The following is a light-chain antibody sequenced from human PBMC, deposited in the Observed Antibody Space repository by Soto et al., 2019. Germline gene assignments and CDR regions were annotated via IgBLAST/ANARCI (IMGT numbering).Light chain of an antibody. CDR1: QSVSSSY. CDR3: QQYSSSPPEFT. J-gene: IGKJ3*01. CDR2: GVS. V-gene: IGKV3-20*01. Sequence: EIVLTQSPGTLSLSPGERATLSCRASQSVSSSYLAWYQQRPGQAPRLLIFGVSYRATGIPDRFSRSVSATEFTLTISRLHPVDFAVDYCQQYSSSPPEFTFGPGTKVDSK.